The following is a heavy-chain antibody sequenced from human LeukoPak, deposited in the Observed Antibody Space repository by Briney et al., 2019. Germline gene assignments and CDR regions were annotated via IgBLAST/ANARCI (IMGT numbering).Heavy chain of an antibody. V-gene: IGHV1-18*01. J-gene: IGHJ6*02. CDR2: ISAYNGNT. Sequence: ASVKVSCKASGYTFTSYGISWVRQAPGQGLEWMGSISAYNGNTNYAQKLQGRVTMTTDTSTSAAYMELRSLRSDDTAVYYCARATPYDSSGYYYLYYYGMDVWGQGTTVTVSS. CDR1: GYTFTSYG. D-gene: IGHD3-22*01. CDR3: ARATPYDSSGYYYLYYYGMDV.